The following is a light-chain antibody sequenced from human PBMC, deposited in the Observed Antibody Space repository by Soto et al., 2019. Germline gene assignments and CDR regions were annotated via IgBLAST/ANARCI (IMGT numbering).Light chain of an antibody. Sequence: EIVLTQSAGALSLSPGDRATLSFRASQSLTNSFFAWYQQNPGQPPMLLFDDTSSRATIIAGMCSGSGSGTDFTLTISRLEPDVFAVFFCQHYGTPEIIFGQGTRLDI. V-gene: IGKV3-20*01. CDR3: QHYGTPEII. J-gene: IGKJ5*01. CDR2: DTS. CDR1: QSLTNSF.